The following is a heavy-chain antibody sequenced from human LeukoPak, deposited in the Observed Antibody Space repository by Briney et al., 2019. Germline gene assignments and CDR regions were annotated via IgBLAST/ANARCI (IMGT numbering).Heavy chain of an antibody. Sequence: SSETLSQTCTVPAGSISSGVYYWSWIRQPAGKGLEWIGRIYSPGTNYNYNPSLKSRVTISIDTSKNQFSLKLTSVTAADTAVYYCARGIGTSYDSSRDAFDMWGQGTMVTVSS. J-gene: IGHJ3*02. D-gene: IGHD3-22*01. CDR3: ARGIGTSYDSSRDAFDM. CDR1: AGSISSGVYY. CDR2: IYSPGTN. V-gene: IGHV4-61*02.